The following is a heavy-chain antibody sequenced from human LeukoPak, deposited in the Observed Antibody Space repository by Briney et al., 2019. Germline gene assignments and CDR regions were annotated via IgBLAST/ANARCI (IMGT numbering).Heavy chain of an antibody. V-gene: IGHV3-11*01. CDR1: GFTFSDYY. Sequence: GGSLRLSCAASGFTFSDYYMSWIRQAPGKGLEWVSYISSSGSTIYYTDSVKGRFTISRDNAKNSLYLQMNSLRAEDTAVYYCARGPKYCSSTSSLRYMDVWGKGTTVTVSS. CDR2: ISSSGSTI. J-gene: IGHJ6*03. CDR3: ARGPKYCSSTSSLRYMDV. D-gene: IGHD2-2*01.